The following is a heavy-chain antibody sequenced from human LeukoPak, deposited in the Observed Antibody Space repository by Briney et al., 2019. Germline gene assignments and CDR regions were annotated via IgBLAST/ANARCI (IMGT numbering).Heavy chain of an antibody. V-gene: IGHV3-7*04. CDR3: AMGTSGSPNWFDP. Sequence: PGGSLRLSCAASGFTFSSSWLRWVRQAPGQGLEWVANIKEDESEKFYVDSVRGRFTISRDNAQNSLYLQINSVRAQNTAEYFCAMGTSGSPNWFDPWGQGTLVTVSS. CDR1: GFTFSSSW. D-gene: IGHD6-13*01. J-gene: IGHJ5*02. CDR2: IKEDESEK.